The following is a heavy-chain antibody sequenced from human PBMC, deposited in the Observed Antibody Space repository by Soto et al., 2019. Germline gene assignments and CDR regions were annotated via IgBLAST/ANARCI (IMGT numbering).Heavy chain of an antibody. V-gene: IGHV4-39*01. Sequence: QLQLQESSPGLVKPSETLSLTCTVSGGSISSSSYYWGWIRQPPGKGLEWIGSIYYSGSTYYNPSLKRRVTISVATSKNQFSLKLSSVTAADTAVYYCARRDKYYYGSGSYYVFDYWGQGTLVTVSS. D-gene: IGHD3-10*01. CDR1: GGSISSSSYY. CDR3: ARRDKYYYGSGSYYVFDY. J-gene: IGHJ4*02. CDR2: IYYSGST.